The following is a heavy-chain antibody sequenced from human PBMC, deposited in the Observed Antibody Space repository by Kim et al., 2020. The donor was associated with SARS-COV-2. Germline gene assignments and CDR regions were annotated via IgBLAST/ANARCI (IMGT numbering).Heavy chain of an antibody. Sequence: GGSLRLSCAASGFTFSSYGMHWVRQAPGKGLEWVAVISYDGSNKYYADSVKGRFTISRVNSKNTLYLQMNSLRAEDTAVYYCAKESGSGSYYAWTYYYYGMDVWGQGTTVTVSS. D-gene: IGHD3-10*01. J-gene: IGHJ6*02. CDR1: GFTFSSYG. V-gene: IGHV3-30*18. CDR2: ISYDGSNK. CDR3: AKESGSGSYYAWTYYYYGMDV.